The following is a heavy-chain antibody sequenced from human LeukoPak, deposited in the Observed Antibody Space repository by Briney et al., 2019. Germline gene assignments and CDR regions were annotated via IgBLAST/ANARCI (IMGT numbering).Heavy chain of an antibody. CDR3: ARSDDLPGDFDC. D-gene: IGHD1-1*01. Sequence: ASVKVSCKASGYTYICYFLHWVRLAPGRGLAWLGWINPNSGGTTYVRRFRGRVTMTRDTSINTAYMELSGLISNDTAVYYCARSDDLPGDFDCWGQGTLVTVSS. CDR2: INPNSGGT. J-gene: IGHJ4*02. V-gene: IGHV1-2*02. CDR1: GYTYICYF.